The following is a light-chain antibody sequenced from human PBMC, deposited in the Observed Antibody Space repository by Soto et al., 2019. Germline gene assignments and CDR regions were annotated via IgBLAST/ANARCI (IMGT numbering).Light chain of an antibody. CDR2: FGS. CDR3: MQSQQTPPT. CDR1: QSLLQSNGYNY. Sequence: DIVMTQSPLSLPVTPGEPASISCNSSQSLLQSNGYNYLDWYLQKPGQSPQLLIYFGSYRASGVPDRFSGSGSCTYYTLKIRRVEAEDVAIYYCMQSQQTPPTFGQGTKVEIK. J-gene: IGKJ1*01. V-gene: IGKV2-28*01.